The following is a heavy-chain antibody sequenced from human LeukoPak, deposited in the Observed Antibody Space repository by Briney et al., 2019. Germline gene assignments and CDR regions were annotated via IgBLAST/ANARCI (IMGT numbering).Heavy chain of an antibody. CDR2: IDRDGSRI. Sequence: GGSLRLSCAVSGFIFSSYWVHWVRQAPGKGLVWVSRIDRDGSRINYADSVKGRFTISRDNGKNTLFLQMNSLRAEDAAVYYCVRGNDYGGPHYWGQGTLVTVSS. CDR1: GFIFSSYW. D-gene: IGHD4-23*01. CDR3: VRGNDYGGPHY. J-gene: IGHJ4*02. V-gene: IGHV3-74*01.